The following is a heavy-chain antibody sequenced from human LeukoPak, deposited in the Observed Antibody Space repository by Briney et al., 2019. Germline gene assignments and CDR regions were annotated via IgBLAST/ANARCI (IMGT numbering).Heavy chain of an antibody. CDR1: GFTFSSYG. V-gene: IGHV3-30*02. CDR2: IRYDGSNK. Sequence: GGSLRLSCAASGFTFSSYGMHWVRQAPGKGLEWVAFIRYDGSNKYYADSVKGRFTISRDNSKNTLYLQMNSLRAEDTAVYYCAKEPSGLIVDDNWFDPWGQGTLVTVSS. J-gene: IGHJ5*02. D-gene: IGHD3-22*01. CDR3: AKEPSGLIVDDNWFDP.